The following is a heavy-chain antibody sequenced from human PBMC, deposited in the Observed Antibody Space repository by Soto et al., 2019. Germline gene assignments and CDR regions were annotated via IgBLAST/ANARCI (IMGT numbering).Heavy chain of an antibody. V-gene: IGHV5-51*01. CDR3: ARQDDLWSGYEEKGKWFGHNYGMDV. D-gene: IGHD3-3*01. J-gene: IGHJ6*02. Sequence: GESLKISCKGSGYSFTSYWIGWVCPMPGKGLEWLRIICPGDSDTRYSPSFQGQVNISADKSISTTYLQWSSLKAADTAMYYCARQDDLWSGYEEKGKWFGHNYGMDVWGQGTTVTVSS. CDR1: GYSFTSYW. CDR2: ICPGDSDT.